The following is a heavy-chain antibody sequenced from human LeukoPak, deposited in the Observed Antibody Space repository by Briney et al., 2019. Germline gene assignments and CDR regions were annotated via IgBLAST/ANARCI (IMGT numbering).Heavy chain of an antibody. V-gene: IGHV3-21*01. CDR2: ISSSSSYI. Sequence: PGGSLRLSCAASGFTFSSYSMNWVRQAPGKGLEWVSSISSSSSYIYYADSVKGRFTISRDNAKNSLYLQMNSLRAEDTAVYYCAKEGITYSSSWDDSIDYWGQGTLVTVSS. CDR1: GFTFSSYS. J-gene: IGHJ4*02. D-gene: IGHD6-13*01. CDR3: AKEGITYSSSWDDSIDY.